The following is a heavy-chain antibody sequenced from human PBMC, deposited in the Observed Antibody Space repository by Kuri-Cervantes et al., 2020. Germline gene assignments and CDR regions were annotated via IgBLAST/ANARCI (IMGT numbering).Heavy chain of an antibody. D-gene: IGHD6-19*01. CDR2: TKSKTDGGTT. J-gene: IGHJ6*02. CDR1: GFTFSDYY. Sequence: GESLKISCAASGFTFSDYYMSWIRQAPGKGLEWVGRTKSKTDGGTTDYAAPVKGRFTISRDDSKNTLYLQMNGLKTEDTAVYYCTTDPPRIPMYSSQTLYYYYGMDVWGQGTTVTVSS. V-gene: IGHV3-15*01. CDR3: TTDPPRIPMYSSQTLYYYYGMDV.